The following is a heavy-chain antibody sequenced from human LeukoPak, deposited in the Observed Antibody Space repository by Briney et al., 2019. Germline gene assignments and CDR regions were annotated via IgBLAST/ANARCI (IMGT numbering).Heavy chain of an antibody. J-gene: IGHJ4*02. D-gene: IGHD3-3*01. CDR1: GFTFSSYA. CDR2: VSSSGGGT. Sequence: GGSLRLSCAASGFTFSSYAMSWVRQAPGKGLEWVSAVSSSGGGTYYADSVKGRFSISRDNAKNSLYLQMNSLRAEDTAVYYCARDERLFQSAYWGQGTLVTVSS. V-gene: IGHV3-23*01. CDR3: ARDERLFQSAY.